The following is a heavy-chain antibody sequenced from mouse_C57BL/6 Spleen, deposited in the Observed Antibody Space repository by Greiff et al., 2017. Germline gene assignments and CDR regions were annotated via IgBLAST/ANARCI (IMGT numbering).Heavy chain of an antibody. Sequence: QVHVKQSGAELVRPGASVTLSCKASGYTFTDYEMHWVKQTPVHGLEWIGAIDPETGGTAYNQKFKGKAILTADTSSSTAYMELRSLTAEDSAVYYCTRGFAYWGQGTRVTVAA. J-gene: IGHJ3*01. CDR3: TRGFAY. CDR1: GYTFTDYE. V-gene: IGHV1-15*01. CDR2: IDPETGGT.